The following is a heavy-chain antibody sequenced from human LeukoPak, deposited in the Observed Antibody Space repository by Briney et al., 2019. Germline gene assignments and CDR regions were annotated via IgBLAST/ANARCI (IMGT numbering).Heavy chain of an antibody. V-gene: IGHV4-34*01. CDR2: INHSGST. CDR1: GGSFSGYY. Sequence: PSETLSLTCADYGGSFSGYYWSWIRQPPGKGLEWIGEINHSGSTNYNPSLKSRVTISVDTSKNQFSLKLSSVTAADTAVYYCARDLGSSWAQWGQGTLVTVSS. D-gene: IGHD6-13*01. CDR3: ARDLGSSWAQ. J-gene: IGHJ4*02.